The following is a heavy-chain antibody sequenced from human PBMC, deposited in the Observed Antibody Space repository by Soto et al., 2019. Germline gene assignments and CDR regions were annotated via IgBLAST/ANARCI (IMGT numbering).Heavy chain of an antibody. J-gene: IGHJ6*02. CDR1: GYSFSSYW. Sequence: PGESLKISCKSSGYSFSSYWIAWVRQMPGKGLEWMGIIYPADSDTRYSPSFQGQVTISVDKSISTAYLQWSSLKASDTAMYYCARSEGYYDSSGYFGMDVWGQGTTVTVAS. V-gene: IGHV5-51*01. CDR2: IYPADSDT. D-gene: IGHD3-22*01. CDR3: ARSEGYYDSSGYFGMDV.